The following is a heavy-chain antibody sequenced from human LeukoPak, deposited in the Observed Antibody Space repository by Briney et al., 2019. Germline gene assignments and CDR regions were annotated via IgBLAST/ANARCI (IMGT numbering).Heavy chain of an antibody. CDR3: ARHYGP. CDR1: GGSIRSSYYH. CDR2: IYDSGST. Sequence: KASETLSLTCTVSGGSIRSSYYHWGWIRQPPGKGLEWIGSIYDSGSTYYNPSLKSRVTISVDTSKNQFSLKLNSVTAADPAVYYCARHYGPWGQGTLVTVSS. V-gene: IGHV4-39*01. J-gene: IGHJ5*02. D-gene: IGHD3-10*01.